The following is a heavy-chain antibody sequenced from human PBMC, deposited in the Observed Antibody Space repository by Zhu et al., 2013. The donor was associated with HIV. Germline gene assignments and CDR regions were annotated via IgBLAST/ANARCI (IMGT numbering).Heavy chain of an antibody. V-gene: IGHV1-2*02. Sequence: QVQLVQSGAEVKKPGASVKVSCKASGYTFTGYYMHWVRQAPGQGLEWMGWINPNSGGTNYAQKFQGRVTMTRDTSISTAYMELSRLRSDDTAVYYCARARSHSGNSTRITPCGYWGQGTLVTVSS. CDR3: ARARSHSGNSTRITPCGY. CDR1: GYTFTGYY. D-gene: IGHD6-25*01. J-gene: IGHJ4*02. CDR2: INPNSGGT.